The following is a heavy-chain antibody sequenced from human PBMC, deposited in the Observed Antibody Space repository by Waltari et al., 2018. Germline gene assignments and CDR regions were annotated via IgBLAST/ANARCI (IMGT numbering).Heavy chain of an antibody. CDR2: IYYSGST. Sequence: QLQLQESGPGLVKPSETLSLTCTVSGGSISSSSYYWGWIRQPPGKGLEWIGSIYYSGSTYYNPSLKSRVTISVDTSKNQFSLKLSSVTAADTAVYYCARAVRLGVADYWGQGTLVTVSS. CDR3: ARAVRLGVADY. CDR1: GGSISSSSYY. J-gene: IGHJ4*02. D-gene: IGHD3-3*01. V-gene: IGHV4-39*01.